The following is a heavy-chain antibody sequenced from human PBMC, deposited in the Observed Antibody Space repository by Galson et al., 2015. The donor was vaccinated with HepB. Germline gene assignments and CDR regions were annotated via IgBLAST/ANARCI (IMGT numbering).Heavy chain of an antibody. CDR3: ARHSRATFGEPNWFDP. V-gene: IGHV3-11*04. CDR1: GFTFSDYY. J-gene: IGHJ5*02. Sequence: SLRLSCAASGFTFSDYYMNWVRQAPGKGLEWISYISATGTTIDYADSVKGRFTISRDNAKNSLYLQMSSLRAEDTAVYYCARHSRATFGEPNWFDPWGQGTLVIVSS. CDR2: ISATGTTI. D-gene: IGHD3-3*01.